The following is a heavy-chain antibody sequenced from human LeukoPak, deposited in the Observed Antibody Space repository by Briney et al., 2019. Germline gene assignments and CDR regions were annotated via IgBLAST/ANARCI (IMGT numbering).Heavy chain of an antibody. Sequence: ASVKVSCKASGGTFSSYAISWVRQAPGHGLVWMGRIIPILGIANYAQKFQGRVTITADKSTSTAYMELSSLRSEDTAVYYCARGGGWDYRFDYWGQGTLVTVSS. V-gene: IGHV1-69*04. CDR1: GGTFSSYA. CDR3: ARGGGWDYRFDY. CDR2: IIPILGIA. D-gene: IGHD1-7*01. J-gene: IGHJ4*02.